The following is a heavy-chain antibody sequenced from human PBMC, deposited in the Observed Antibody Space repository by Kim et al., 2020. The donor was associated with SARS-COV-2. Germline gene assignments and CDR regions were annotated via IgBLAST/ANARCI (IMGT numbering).Heavy chain of an antibody. D-gene: IGHD6-19*01. V-gene: IGHV3-33*01. Sequence: GGSLRLSCAASGFTFSSYGMHWVRQAPGKGLEWVAVIWYDGSKKYYADSVKGRFTISRDNSKNTLYLQMNSLRAEDTAVYYCASGLGSGFYGMDVWGQGTTVTVSS. J-gene: IGHJ6*02. CDR1: GFTFSSYG. CDR2: IWYDGSKK. CDR3: ASGLGSGFYGMDV.